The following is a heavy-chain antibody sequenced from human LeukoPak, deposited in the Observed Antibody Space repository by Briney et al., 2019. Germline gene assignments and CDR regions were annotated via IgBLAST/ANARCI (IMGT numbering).Heavy chain of an antibody. D-gene: IGHD1-26*01. CDR2: IFYSGST. Sequence: SETLSLTCNVSGDSIGSSSYYWGWIRQTPEKGLEWIGSIFYSGSTYSTPSLKSRVTMSLDTSKNQFSLRLTSVTAADTAVYYCARQVAIVEPTDPNWFDSWGQGTLVTVSS. CDR3: ARQVAIVEPTDPNWFDS. CDR1: GDSIGSSSYY. V-gene: IGHV4-39*07. J-gene: IGHJ5*01.